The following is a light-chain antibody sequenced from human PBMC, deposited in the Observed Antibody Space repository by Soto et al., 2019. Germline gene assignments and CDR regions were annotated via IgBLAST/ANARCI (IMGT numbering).Light chain of an antibody. CDR1: QGIGND. Sequence: DIQMTQSPSSLSASVGDRVTITCRESQGIGNDLAWYQQKPGRVPKRLIYTASSLQNGVPSRLIGTGSGTDFTLTVTSLQPEDFATYYCLQHHSYPYTFGQGTKLEIK. CDR2: TAS. CDR3: LQHHSYPYT. J-gene: IGKJ2*01. V-gene: IGKV1-17*01.